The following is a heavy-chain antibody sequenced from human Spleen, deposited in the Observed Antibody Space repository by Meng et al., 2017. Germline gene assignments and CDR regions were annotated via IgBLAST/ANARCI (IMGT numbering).Heavy chain of an antibody. J-gene: IGHJ4*02. D-gene: IGHD2-8*01. V-gene: IGHV1-18*01. CDR1: GYTFTSYG. CDR2: ISAYNGNT. CDR3: ARGVGYCTNGVCAFDY. Sequence: QGRLGQSGAEVKKPGSSVKVSCKASGYTFTSYGISWVRQAPGQGLEWMGWISAYNGNTNYAQKLQGRVTMTTDTSTSTAYMELRSLRSDDTAVYYCARGVGYCTNGVCAFDYWGQGTLVTVSS.